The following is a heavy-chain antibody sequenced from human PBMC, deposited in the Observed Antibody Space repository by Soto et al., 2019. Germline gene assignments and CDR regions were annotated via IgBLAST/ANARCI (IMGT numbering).Heavy chain of an antibody. J-gene: IGHJ4*02. CDR2: ISSSRSTI. D-gene: IGHD2-21*02. CDR3: ARVKVVTATDF. Sequence: EVQLVESGGGLVQPGGSLRLSCAASGFTFSSCSMNWVRQAPGKGLEWVSYISSSRSTIYYADSVKGRFTISRDNAKNSRYLQMHSLRDGDTAVYYCARVKVVTATDFWGQGTLVTVSS. V-gene: IGHV3-48*02. CDR1: GFTFSSCS.